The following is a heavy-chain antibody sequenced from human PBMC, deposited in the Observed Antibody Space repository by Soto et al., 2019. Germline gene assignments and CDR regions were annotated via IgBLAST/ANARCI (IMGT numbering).Heavy chain of an antibody. CDR1: GFTFSSYG. CDR3: YVRGFDAFDI. Sequence: QVQLVESGGGVVQPGRSLRLSCAASGFTFSSYGMHWVRQAPGKGLEWVAVISYDGSNKYYADSVKGRFTISRDNSKNTLYLQMNSLRAEDTAVYYSYVRGFDAFDIWGQGTMVTVSS. V-gene: IGHV3-30*03. J-gene: IGHJ3*02. D-gene: IGHD3-16*01. CDR2: ISYDGSNK.